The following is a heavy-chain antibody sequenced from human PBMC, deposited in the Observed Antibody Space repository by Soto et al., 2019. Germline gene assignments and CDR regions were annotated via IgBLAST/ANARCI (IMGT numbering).Heavy chain of an antibody. Sequence: SETLSLTCAVYGGSFSGYYWSWIRQPPGKGLEWIGEINHSGSTNYNPSLKSRVTISVDTSKNQFSLKLSSVTAADTAVYYCARKLVRFLNWFDPWGQGTLVTVSS. CDR1: GGSFSGYY. V-gene: IGHV4-34*01. CDR3: ARKLVRFLNWFDP. J-gene: IGHJ5*02. CDR2: INHSGST. D-gene: IGHD6-13*01.